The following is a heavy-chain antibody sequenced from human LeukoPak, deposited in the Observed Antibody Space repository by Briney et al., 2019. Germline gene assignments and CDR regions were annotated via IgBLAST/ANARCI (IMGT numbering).Heavy chain of an antibody. CDR1: GDTFTNYG. CDR3: TRDRFQSFDI. CDR2: ISLYNGNT. V-gene: IGHV1-18*01. Sequence: ASVKVSCKASGDTFTNYGFSWVRLAPGQGLEWMGWISLYNGNTKYAQKFQGRVTMTTDTSTSTAYMELRSLRSDDTAVYYCTRDRFQSFDIWGQGTMVTVSS. D-gene: IGHD2/OR15-2a*01. J-gene: IGHJ3*02.